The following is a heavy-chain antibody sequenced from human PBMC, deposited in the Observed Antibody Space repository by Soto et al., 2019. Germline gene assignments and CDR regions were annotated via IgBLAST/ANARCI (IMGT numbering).Heavy chain of an antibody. Sequence: SETLSLTCTVSGGYIRSGGYYWSWIRQHPGKGLEWIGYIYYSGSTYYNPSLKSRVTISVDTSKNQFSLKLSSVTAADTAVYYCARGIWGESDYWGQGTLVTVSS. V-gene: IGHV4-31*03. CDR2: IYYSGST. J-gene: IGHJ4*02. CDR3: ARGIWGESDY. D-gene: IGHD3-16*01. CDR1: GGYIRSGGYY.